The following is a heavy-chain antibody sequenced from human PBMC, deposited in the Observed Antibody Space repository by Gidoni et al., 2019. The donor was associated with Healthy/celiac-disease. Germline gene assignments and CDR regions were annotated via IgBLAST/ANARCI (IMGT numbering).Heavy chain of an antibody. D-gene: IGHD3-22*01. J-gene: IGHJ6*02. CDR2: ISSSSSYI. CDR3: ASYYDSSGYYYRNYYYGMDV. CDR1: GFTFSSYG. V-gene: IGHV3-21*01. Sequence: EVQLVESGGGLVKPGGSLRLSCAASGFTFSSYGMNWVRQAPGKGLECVSSISSSSSYIYYADSVKGRFTISRDNAKNSLYLQMNSLRAEDTAVYYCASYYDSSGYYYRNYYYGMDVWGQGTTVTVSS.